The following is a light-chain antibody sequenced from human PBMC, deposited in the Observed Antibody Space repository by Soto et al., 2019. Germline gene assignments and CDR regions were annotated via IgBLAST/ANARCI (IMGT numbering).Light chain of an antibody. V-gene: IGKV3-20*01. CDR3: QQYGSSTT. J-gene: IGKJ1*01. CDR1: QSVPNNY. CDR2: GTS. Sequence: EIVFTQSPGTLSLSPGERATLSCRASQSVPNNYLAWYQQKSGQAPRRLIFGTSFRASGVPDRFSGSGSGTDFTLTISRLEPEDFAVYHCQQYGSSTTFGQGTRWIS.